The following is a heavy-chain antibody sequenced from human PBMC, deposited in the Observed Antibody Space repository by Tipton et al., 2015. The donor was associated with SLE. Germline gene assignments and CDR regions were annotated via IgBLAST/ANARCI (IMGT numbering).Heavy chain of an antibody. CDR3: ARDLSSGDY. V-gene: IGHV3-30*04. CDR1: GFTFSSYA. Sequence: SLRLSCAASGFTFSSYAMHWVRQAPGKGLEWVAVISYDGSNKCYADSVKGRFTISRDNSKNTLYLQMNSLRAEDTAVYYCARDLSSGDYWGQGTLVTVSS. J-gene: IGHJ4*02. D-gene: IGHD6-19*01. CDR2: ISYDGSNK.